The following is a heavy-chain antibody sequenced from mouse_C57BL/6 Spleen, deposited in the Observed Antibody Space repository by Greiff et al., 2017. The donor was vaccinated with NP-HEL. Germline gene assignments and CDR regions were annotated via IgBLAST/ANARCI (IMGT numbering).Heavy chain of an antibody. CDR2: INPNNGGT. J-gene: IGHJ4*01. D-gene: IGHD2-2*01. Sequence: VQLQQSGPELVKPGASVKISCKASGYTFTDYYMNWVKQSHGKSLEWIGDINPNNGGTSYNQKFKGKATLTVDKSSSTAYMELRSLTSEDSAVYYCARRGYDDAMDYWGQGTSVTVSS. V-gene: IGHV1-26*01. CDR1: GYTFTDYY. CDR3: ARRGYDDAMDY.